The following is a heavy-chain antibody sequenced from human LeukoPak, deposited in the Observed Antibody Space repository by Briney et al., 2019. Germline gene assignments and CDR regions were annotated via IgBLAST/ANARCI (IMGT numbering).Heavy chain of an antibody. CDR1: GGTFSSYA. D-gene: IGHD1-26*01. V-gene: IGHV1-69*05. J-gene: IGHJ4*02. CDR2: IIPIFGTA. CDR3: ARDIGRSYGY. Sequence: GSSVKVSCKASGGTFSSYAISWVRQAPGQGLEWMGGIIPIFGTANYAQKFQGWVTMTRDTSISTAYMELSRLRSDDTAVYYCARDIGRSYGYWGQGTLVTVSS.